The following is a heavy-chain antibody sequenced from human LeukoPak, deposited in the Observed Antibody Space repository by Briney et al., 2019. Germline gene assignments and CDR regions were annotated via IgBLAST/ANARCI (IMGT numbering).Heavy chain of an antibody. CDR3: ARGRYDSRIFDY. CDR2: ISGSGTTI. D-gene: IGHD3-22*01. CDR1: GFTFSSCE. V-gene: IGHV3-48*03. Sequence: GGSLRLSCAASGFTFSSCEMNWLRQAPGKGLEWVSYISGSGTTIYYADSVKGRFTISRDNAKKSLYLQMNSLRAEDTAVYYCARGRYDSRIFDYWGQGTLVTVSS. J-gene: IGHJ4*02.